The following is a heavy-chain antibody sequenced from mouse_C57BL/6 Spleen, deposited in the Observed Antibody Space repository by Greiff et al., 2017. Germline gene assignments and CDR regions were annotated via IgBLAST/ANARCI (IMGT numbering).Heavy chain of an antibody. V-gene: IGHV1-52*01. D-gene: IGHD2-2*01. CDR1: GYTFTSYW. J-gene: IGHJ4*01. Sequence: VQLQQSGAELVRPGSSVKLSCKASGYTFTSYWMHWVKQRPIQGLEWIGNIDPSDSETHYNQKFKDKATLTVDKSSSTAYMQLSSLTSEDSAVYYCARWLRDAMDYWGQGTSVTVSS. CDR2: IDPSDSET. CDR3: ARWLRDAMDY.